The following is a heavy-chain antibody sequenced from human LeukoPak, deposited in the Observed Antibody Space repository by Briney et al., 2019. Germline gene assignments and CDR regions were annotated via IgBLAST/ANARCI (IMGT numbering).Heavy chain of an antibody. CDR2: ISGSGGST. D-gene: IGHD6-13*01. V-gene: IGHV3-23*01. J-gene: IGHJ4*02. CDR3: AKACGKGIAAAGDY. Sequence: GGSLRLSCAASGFTFSSYAMSWVRQAPGKGLEWVSAISGSGGSTYYADSVKGRFTISRDNSKNTLYLQMNSLRAEDTAVYCCAKACGKGIAAAGDYWGQGTLVTVSS. CDR1: GFTFSSYA.